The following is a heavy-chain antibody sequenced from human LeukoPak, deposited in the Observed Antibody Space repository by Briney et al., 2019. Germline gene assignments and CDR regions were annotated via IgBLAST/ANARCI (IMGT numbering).Heavy chain of an antibody. CDR1: GGSISGYY. CDR2: IYNTGST. D-gene: IGHD6-13*01. Sequence: SETLSLTCIVSGGSISGYYWNWIRQPPGKGLEWIGYIYNTGSTNYNPSLKSRVSISVDTSKKQLSLKLSSVTAADTAVYYCAREVDAAAGNNWVDLWGQGTLVTVSS. J-gene: IGHJ5*02. CDR3: AREVDAAAGNNWVDL. V-gene: IGHV4-59*01.